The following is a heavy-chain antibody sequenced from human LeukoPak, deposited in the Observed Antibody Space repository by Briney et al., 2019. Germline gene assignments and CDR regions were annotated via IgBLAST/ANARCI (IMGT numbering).Heavy chain of an antibody. CDR1: GFTFSSYA. D-gene: IGHD3-22*01. Sequence: PGGSLRLSCAASGFTFSSYAMHWVRQAPGKGLEWVAVISYDGSNKYYADSVKGRFTISRDNSKNTLYLQMNSLRAEDTAVYYCAREYYDSSGYYKYFFDYWGQGTLVTVSS. J-gene: IGHJ4*02. V-gene: IGHV3-30*14. CDR2: ISYDGSNK. CDR3: AREYYDSSGYYKYFFDY.